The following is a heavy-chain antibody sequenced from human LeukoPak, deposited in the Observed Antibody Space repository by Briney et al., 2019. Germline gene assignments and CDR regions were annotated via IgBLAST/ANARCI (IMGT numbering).Heavy chain of an antibody. Sequence: SETLSLTCTVSGGSVSSGSYYWSWIRQPPGKGLEWIGYIYYSGSTNYNPSLKSRVTISVDTSKNQFPLKLSSVTAADTAVYYCARAPGAARLYYSYYMDVWAKGPRSPSP. CDR3: ARAPGAARLYYSYYMDV. D-gene: IGHD6-6*01. V-gene: IGHV4-61*01. CDR2: IYYSGST. J-gene: IGHJ6*03. CDR1: GGSVSSGSYY.